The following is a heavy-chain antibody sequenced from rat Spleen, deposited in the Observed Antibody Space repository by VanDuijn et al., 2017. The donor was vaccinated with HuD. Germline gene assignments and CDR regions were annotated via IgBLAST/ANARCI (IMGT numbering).Heavy chain of an antibody. J-gene: IGHJ2*01. CDR3: ARAGYNFDD. CDR2: IWGDGST. D-gene: IGHD1-4*01. CDR1: GFSLTSYP. V-gene: IGHV2-32*01. Sequence: QVQLKESGPGLVKPSETLSLTCTVSGFSLTSYPVSWVRQPPGKGLEWMGVIWGDGSTAYNSALKSRLSISRDTSKSQVFLKMNSLQTEDTATYYCARAGYNFDDWGQGVMVTVSS.